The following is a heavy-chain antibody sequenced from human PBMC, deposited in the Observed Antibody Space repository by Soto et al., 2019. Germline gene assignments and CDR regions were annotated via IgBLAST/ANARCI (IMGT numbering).Heavy chain of an antibody. J-gene: IGHJ4*02. CDR2: IRTDGSST. CDR1: GFSFSNYW. D-gene: IGHD5-18*01. V-gene: IGHV3-74*01. CDR3: AKREGNTYGLFH. Sequence: GGSLRLSCAASGFSFSNYWIHWVRQAPGKGLVWVSRIRTDGSSTDYAASVKGRFTISRDNAKNTLYLQMNSLTAEDTAVYYCAKREGNTYGLFHWGQGTLVTVSS.